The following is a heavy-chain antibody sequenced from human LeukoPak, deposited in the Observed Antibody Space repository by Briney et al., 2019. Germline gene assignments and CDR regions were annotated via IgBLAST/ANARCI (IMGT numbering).Heavy chain of an antibody. Sequence: ASVKVSCKASGYTFTTYTMHWVRQAPGQRLECMGWINAGSGDTKYSQKFQGRVTITRDTSASTAYMELSSLKSEDTAVYYCARSSSWYEYHYYGLDVWGQGTTVTVSS. D-gene: IGHD6-13*01. V-gene: IGHV1-3*01. CDR2: INAGSGDT. J-gene: IGHJ6*02. CDR1: GYTFTTYT. CDR3: ARSSSWYEYHYYGLDV.